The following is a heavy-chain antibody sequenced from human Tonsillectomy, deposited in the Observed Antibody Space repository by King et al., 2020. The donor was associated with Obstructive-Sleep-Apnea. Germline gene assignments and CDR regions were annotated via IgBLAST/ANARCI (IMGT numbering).Heavy chain of an antibody. CDR3: ARPQDPAAFDAFDI. J-gene: IGHJ3*02. CDR1: GYRFSDYW. CDR2: IYPGDSDT. Sequence: QLVQSGAEVKMSGESLKISCQGSGYRFSDYWIAWVRQMPGKGLEWMGVIYPGDSDTRYSTSSQGQVTISVDKSTTTAYLQWISLKASDTAMYYCARPQDPAAFDAFDIWGQGTMVTVSS. D-gene: IGHD2-2*01. V-gene: IGHV5-51*01.